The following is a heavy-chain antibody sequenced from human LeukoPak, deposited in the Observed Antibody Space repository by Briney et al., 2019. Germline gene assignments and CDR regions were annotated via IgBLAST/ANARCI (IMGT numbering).Heavy chain of an antibody. CDR3: ARLQYSTAWYWFDP. CDR2: IYYSGST. Sequence: SGTLSLTCTVSGGSISSYYWSWIRQPPGKGLEWIGYIYYSGSTNYNPSLKSRVTISVDTSKNQFSLNLGSVIAADTALYYCARLQYSTAWYWFDPWGQGTLVTVSS. V-gene: IGHV4-59*01. CDR1: GGSISSYY. J-gene: IGHJ5*02. D-gene: IGHD6-19*01.